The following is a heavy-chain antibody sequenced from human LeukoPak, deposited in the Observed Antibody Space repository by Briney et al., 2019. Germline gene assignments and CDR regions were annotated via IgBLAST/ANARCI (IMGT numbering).Heavy chain of an antibody. V-gene: IGHV3-23*01. CDR1: GFTFSSYS. D-gene: IGHD4-17*01. CDR3: AKARSLPTGPSPFDY. Sequence: AGGSLRLSCAASGFTFSSYSMSWVRQAPGKGLEWVSAVSGSGGSTYYADSVKGRFTISRDNSKDTLYLQMNSLRAEDTAVYYCAKARSLPTGPSPFDYWGQGTLVTVSS. CDR2: VSGSGGST. J-gene: IGHJ4*02.